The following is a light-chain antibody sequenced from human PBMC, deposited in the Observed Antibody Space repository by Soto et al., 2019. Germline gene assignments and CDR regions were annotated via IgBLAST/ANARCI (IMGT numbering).Light chain of an antibody. CDR1: QSVSSSY. Sequence: EIVWTLSPGALSLSPGERATLSCRASQSVSSSYLAWYQQKPGQAPRLLIYDASSRATGIPDRFSGSGSGTDFTLTISRLEPEDFAVYYCQQYGRSPRTFGQGTKVEIK. CDR2: DAS. J-gene: IGKJ1*01. CDR3: QQYGRSPRT. V-gene: IGKV3-20*01.